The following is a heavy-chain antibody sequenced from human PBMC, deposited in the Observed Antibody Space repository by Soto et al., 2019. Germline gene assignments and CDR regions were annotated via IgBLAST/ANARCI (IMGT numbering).Heavy chain of an antibody. CDR1: GGSISSGGYS. D-gene: IGHD5-18*01. CDR2: IYHSGST. J-gene: IGHJ4*02. V-gene: IGHV4-30-2*01. CDR3: ARGRGYGYGIDF. Sequence: SETLSLTCAVSGGSISSGGYSWSWIRQPPGKGLEWIGYIYHSGSTYYNPSLKSRVTISVDRSKNQFSPNLASVTAADTAVYYCARGRGYGYGIDFWGQGALVTVSS.